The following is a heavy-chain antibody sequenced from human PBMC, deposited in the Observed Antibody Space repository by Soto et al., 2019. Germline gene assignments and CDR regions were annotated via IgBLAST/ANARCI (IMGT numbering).Heavy chain of an antibody. CDR2: IYYSGST. CDR3: ARHTGGTTVTSYFPFYYYYYMDV. J-gene: IGHJ6*03. CDR1: GGSISSYY. V-gene: IGHV4-59*08. Sequence: QVQLQESGPGLVKPSETLSLTCTVSGGSISSYYWSWIRQPPGKGLEWIGYIYYSGSTNYNPSLKSRVTISVDTSKNQFSLKLSSVTAADTAVYYCARHTGGTTVTSYFPFYYYYYMDVWGKGTTVTVSS. D-gene: IGHD4-17*01.